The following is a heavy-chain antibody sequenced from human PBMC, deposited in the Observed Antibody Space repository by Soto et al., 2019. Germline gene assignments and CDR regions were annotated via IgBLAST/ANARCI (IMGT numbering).Heavy chain of an antibody. J-gene: IGHJ4*02. CDR1: GGSISGYY. V-gene: IGHV4-59*08. CDR2: IHYSGST. D-gene: IGHD5-18*01. CDR3: ARQLGYSSGFPLDS. Sequence: PSETLSLTCTVSGGSISGYYWSWIRQPPGKGLEWIGYIHYSGSTNYNPSLKSRVTISVDTSKNQFSLKLSSVTAADTAVYYWARQLGYSSGFPLDSWGQGTLGTVAS.